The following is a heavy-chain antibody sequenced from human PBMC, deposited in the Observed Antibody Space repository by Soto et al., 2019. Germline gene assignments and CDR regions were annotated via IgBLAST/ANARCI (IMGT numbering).Heavy chain of an antibody. CDR2: IYYSGST. V-gene: IGHV4-39*01. CDR3: ARHRFGTAAAGLSP. D-gene: IGHD6-13*01. J-gene: IGHJ5*02. CDR1: GGSISSSSYY. Sequence: SETLSLTCTVSGGSISSSSYYWGWIRQPPGKGLEWIGSIYYSGSTYYNPSLKSRVTISVDTSKNQFSLKLSSVTAADTAVYYCARHRFGTAAAGLSPWGQGTLVTVSS.